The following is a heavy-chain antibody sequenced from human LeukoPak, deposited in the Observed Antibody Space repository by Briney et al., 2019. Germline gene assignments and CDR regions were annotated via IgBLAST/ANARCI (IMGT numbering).Heavy chain of an antibody. Sequence: PSETLSLTCAVHGGSLGGDYWSWIRQPPGKGLEWIGEINHSGYTNYNPSLESRVTISVDTSKSQFSLKLSSVTAADTAVYYCARGFGNVRGVIWGQGTLVTVSS. V-gene: IGHV4-34*01. D-gene: IGHD3-10*01. CDR2: INHSGYT. CDR3: ARGFGNVRGVI. J-gene: IGHJ4*02. CDR1: GGSLGGDY.